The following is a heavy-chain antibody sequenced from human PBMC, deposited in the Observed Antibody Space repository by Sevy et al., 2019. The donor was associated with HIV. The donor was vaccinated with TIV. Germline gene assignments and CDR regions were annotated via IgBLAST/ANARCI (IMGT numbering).Heavy chain of an antibody. V-gene: IGHV4-39*02. D-gene: IGHD3-22*01. CDR2: VYYNGDT. Sequence: SETLSLTCIVSGGSIGNSNSYWGWVRQPPGRGLEWIGTVYYNGDTYYKPSLKRRATISVDTSTNQFSLRLTSVTAADTAAYYCVREGITMIIAGFFDFWGQGTLVTVSS. CDR3: VREGITMIIAGFFDF. J-gene: IGHJ4*02. CDR1: GGSIGNSNSY.